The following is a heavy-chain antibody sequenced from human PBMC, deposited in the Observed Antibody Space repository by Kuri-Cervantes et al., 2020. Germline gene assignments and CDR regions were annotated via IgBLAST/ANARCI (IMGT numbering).Heavy chain of an antibody. Sequence: ASVKVSCKASGYTFTSYDINWVRQATGQGLEWMGWVNPNSGNTGYAQKFQGRVTMTRNTSISTAYMELSSLRSEDTAVYYCARVGTMRSGSYYYLSPCWGQGTLVTVSS. CDR1: GYTFTSYD. CDR3: ARVGTMRSGSYYYLSPC. D-gene: IGHD3-10*01. V-gene: IGHV1-8*01. J-gene: IGHJ4*02. CDR2: VNPNSGNT.